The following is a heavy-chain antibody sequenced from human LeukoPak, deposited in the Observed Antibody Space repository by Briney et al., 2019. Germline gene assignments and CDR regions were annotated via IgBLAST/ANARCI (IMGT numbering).Heavy chain of an antibody. Sequence: SETLSLTCTVSGGSISSSSYYWGWIRQPPGKGLEWIGSIYYSGSTYYNPSLKSRVTISVDTSKNQFSLKLSSVTAADTAVYYCARGGGSGELNAFDIWGQGTMVTVSS. V-gene: IGHV4-39*01. D-gene: IGHD1-26*01. CDR1: GGSISSSSYY. CDR3: ARGGGSGELNAFDI. J-gene: IGHJ3*02. CDR2: IYYSGST.